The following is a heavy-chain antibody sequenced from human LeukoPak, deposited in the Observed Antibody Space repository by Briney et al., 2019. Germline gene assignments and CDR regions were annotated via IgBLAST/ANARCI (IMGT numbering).Heavy chain of an antibody. CDR2: IYYSGST. CDR3: ARDARYGSGSYDY. Sequence: SETLSLTCIVSGGSISSYYWSWIRQPPGKGLEWIGYIYYSGSTNYNPSLKSRVTISVDTSKNQFSLKLSSVTAADTAVYYCARDARYGSGSYDYWGQGTLVTVSS. V-gene: IGHV4-59*01. J-gene: IGHJ4*02. CDR1: GGSISSYY. D-gene: IGHD3-10*01.